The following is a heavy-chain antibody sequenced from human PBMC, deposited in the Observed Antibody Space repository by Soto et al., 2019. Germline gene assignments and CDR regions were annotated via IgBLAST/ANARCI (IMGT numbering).Heavy chain of an antibody. CDR1: GFTFSSHW. J-gene: IGHJ4*02. V-gene: IGHV3-74*01. CDR3: VDPDFFDY. D-gene: IGHD2-2*03. Sequence: EVQLVESGGGLVQPGGSLRLSCVASGFTFSSHWMHWVRQAPGKGLVWVARINGDGSGTSYADSVKGRFTISRDNAKNTVYLQMNSLRAEDKAVYYCVDPDFFDYWGQGILVTVSS. CDR2: INGDGSGT.